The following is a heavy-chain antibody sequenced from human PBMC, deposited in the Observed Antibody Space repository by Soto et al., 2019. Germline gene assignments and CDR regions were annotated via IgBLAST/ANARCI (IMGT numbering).Heavy chain of an antibody. D-gene: IGHD2-15*01. V-gene: IGHV3-23*01. J-gene: IGHJ5*02. CDR2: ISGSGGST. Sequence: EVQLLESGGGLVQPGGSLRLSCAASGFTFSSYAMSWVRQAPGKGLEWVSAISGSGGSTYYADSVTGRFTISRDNSKNTLYLQMNSLRAEDTAVYYCAKERPLGYCSGGSCYPPTSWGQGTLVTVSS. CDR3: AKERPLGYCSGGSCYPPTS. CDR1: GFTFSSYA.